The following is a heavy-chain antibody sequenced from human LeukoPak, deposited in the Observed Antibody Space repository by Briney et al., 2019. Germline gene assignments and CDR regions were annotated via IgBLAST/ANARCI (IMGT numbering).Heavy chain of an antibody. V-gene: IGHV3-48*03. Sequence: GGSLRLSCAASGFTFSRSEMNWVRQAPGKGLEWVSYISSSGSTIYYADSVKGRFTISRDNAKNSLYLQMNSLRAEDTAVYYCARDRAGVFDIWGQGTMVTVSS. CDR2: ISSSGSTI. CDR3: ARDRAGVFDI. CDR1: GFTFSRSE. D-gene: IGHD3-10*01. J-gene: IGHJ3*02.